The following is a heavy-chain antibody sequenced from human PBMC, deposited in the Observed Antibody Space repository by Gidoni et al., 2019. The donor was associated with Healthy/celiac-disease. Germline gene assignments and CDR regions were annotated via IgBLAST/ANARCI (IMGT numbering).Heavy chain of an antibody. D-gene: IGHD3-9*01. Sequence: EVQLLESGGGLVQPGGSLRLSCAASGFTFTTYAMSWVRQAPGKGLEWVSAIRGSGGSTYYADSVKGRFTISRDNSKNTLYLQMNSLRAEDTAVYYCARQLTDYDILTGYFWDWGQGTLVTVSS. J-gene: IGHJ4*02. CDR2: IRGSGGST. CDR1: GFTFTTYA. V-gene: IGHV3-23*01. CDR3: ARQLTDYDILTGYFWD.